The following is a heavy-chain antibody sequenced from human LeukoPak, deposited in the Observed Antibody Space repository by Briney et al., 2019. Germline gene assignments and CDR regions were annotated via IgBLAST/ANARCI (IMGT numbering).Heavy chain of an antibody. Sequence: EASVKVSCKASGYTFTDYHIHWVRQAPGQGLEWMGWINPNSGGTNSAQKFQGRVTMTRDTSISTAYMELSRLRSDDTAVYYCARDPHYDSSGYDYWGQGTLVTVSS. CDR1: GYTFTDYH. CDR3: ARDPHYDSSGYDY. CDR2: INPNSGGT. D-gene: IGHD3-22*01. V-gene: IGHV1-2*02. J-gene: IGHJ4*02.